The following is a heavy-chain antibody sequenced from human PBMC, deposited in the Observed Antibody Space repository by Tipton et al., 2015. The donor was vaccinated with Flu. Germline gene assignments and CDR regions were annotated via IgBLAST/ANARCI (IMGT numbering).Heavy chain of an antibody. CDR2: IYPGDSDT. V-gene: IGHV5-51*01. D-gene: IGHD2-15*01. CDR3: ARLLTLGYCSGGSCFLSTFPYYYYYGMDV. J-gene: IGHJ6*02. CDR1: GYSFTSYW. Sequence: EVQLVQSGAEVKKPGESLKISCKGSGYSFTSYWIGWVRQMPGKGLEWMGIIYPGDSDTRYSPSFQGQVTISADKSISTAYLQWSSLKASDPAMYYCARLLTLGYCSGGSCFLSTFPYYYYYGMDVWGQGTTVTVSS.